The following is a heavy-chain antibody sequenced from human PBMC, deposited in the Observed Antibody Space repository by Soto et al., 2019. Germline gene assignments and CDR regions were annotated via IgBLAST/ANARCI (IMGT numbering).Heavy chain of an antibody. V-gene: IGHV1-69*01. CDR1: GGTFSSYA. D-gene: IGHD5-18*01. J-gene: IGHJ6*02. CDR3: ASKRGYSYGYYYYGMDV. Sequence: QVQLVQSGAEVKKPGSSVKVSCKASGGTFSSYAIRWVRQAPGQGLEWMGGIIPIFGTANYAQKFQGRVTITADESTSTAYMELSSLRSEDTAVYYCASKRGYSYGYYYYGMDVWGQGTTVTVSS. CDR2: IIPIFGTA.